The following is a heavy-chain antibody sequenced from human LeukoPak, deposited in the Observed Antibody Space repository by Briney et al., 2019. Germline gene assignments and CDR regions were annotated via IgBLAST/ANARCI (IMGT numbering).Heavy chain of an antibody. J-gene: IGHJ4*02. CDR1: GGSISSSSYY. CDR2: IYYSGGT. V-gene: IGHV4-39*07. Sequence: SETLSLTCTVSGGSISSSSYYWGWIRQPPGKGLEWIGSIYYSGGTYYNPSLKSRVTISVDTSKNQFSLKLSSVTAADTAVYYCARLSHGSGVRYFDYWGQGSLVTVSS. D-gene: IGHD3-10*01. CDR3: ARLSHGSGVRYFDY.